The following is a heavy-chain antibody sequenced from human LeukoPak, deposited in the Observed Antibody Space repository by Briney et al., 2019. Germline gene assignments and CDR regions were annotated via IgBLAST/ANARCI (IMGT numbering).Heavy chain of an antibody. CDR3: ARGLVYSRTDY. D-gene: IGHD6-13*01. CDR2: INHSGST. J-gene: IGHJ4*02. V-gene: IGHV4-34*01. Sequence: SETLSFTCAVYGGSFSGYYWSWIRQPPGKGLEWIGEINHSGSTNYNPSLKSRVTISVDTSKNQFSLKLSSVTAADTAVYYCARGLVYSRTDYWGQGTLVTVSS. CDR1: GGSFSGYY.